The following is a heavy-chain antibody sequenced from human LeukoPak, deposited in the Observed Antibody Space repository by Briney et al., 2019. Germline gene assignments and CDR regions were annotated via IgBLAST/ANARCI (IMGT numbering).Heavy chain of an antibody. CDR3: ARGRPHGNDY. J-gene: IGHJ4*02. V-gene: IGHV3-74*01. D-gene: IGHD4-23*01. CDR2: IASDGSST. CDR1: GFTFSSYW. Sequence: GGSLRLSCAASGFTFSSYWMNWVRQAPGKGLVWVSRIASDGSSTTYADSMKGRFSISRDNAKNTLYLQVNSLRVEDTAVYYCARGRPHGNDYWGQGTLVTVSS.